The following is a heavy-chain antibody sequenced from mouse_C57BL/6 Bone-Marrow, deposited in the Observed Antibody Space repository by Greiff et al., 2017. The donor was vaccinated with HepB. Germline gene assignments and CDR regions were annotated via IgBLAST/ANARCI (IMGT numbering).Heavy chain of an antibody. CDR1: GYTFTSYG. CDR2: IYPRSGNT. CDR3: ASPYYYGSSDV. Sequence: QVQLQQSGAELARPGASVKLSCKASGYTFTSYGISWVKQRTGQGLEWIGEIYPRSGNTYYNEKFKGKATLTADKSSSTAYMELRSLTSEDSAVYFCASPYYYGSSDVWGQGTLVTVSA. D-gene: IGHD1-1*01. V-gene: IGHV1-81*01. J-gene: IGHJ3*01.